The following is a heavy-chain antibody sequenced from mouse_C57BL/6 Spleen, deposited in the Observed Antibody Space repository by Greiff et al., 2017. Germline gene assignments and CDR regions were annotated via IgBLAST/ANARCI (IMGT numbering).Heavy chain of an antibody. J-gene: IGHJ4*01. Sequence: QVQLQQSGAELVRPGTSVKVSCKASGYAFTNYLIEWVKQRPGQGLEWIGVINPGSGGPNYNEKFKGKATLTADKSSSTAYMQLSSLTSEGSAVYFCARHSKFYAMDYWGQRTSVTVSS. CDR2: INPGSGGP. D-gene: IGHD2-5*01. CDR1: GYAFTNYL. CDR3: ARHSKFYAMDY. V-gene: IGHV1-54*01.